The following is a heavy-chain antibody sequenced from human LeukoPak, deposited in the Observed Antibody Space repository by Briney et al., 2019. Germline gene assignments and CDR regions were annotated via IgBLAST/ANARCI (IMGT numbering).Heavy chain of an antibody. CDR3: AREYSSFEY. Sequence: SETLSLTCTVSGGSISTYYWSWIRQAPGKGLEWIGYINYSGSTDCNPSLKSRVTISVDTSKNQLSLKMRSVTAADTAVYYCAREYSSFEYWGQGALVTVSS. D-gene: IGHD6-13*01. CDR2: INYSGST. V-gene: IGHV4-59*01. CDR1: GGSISTYY. J-gene: IGHJ4*02.